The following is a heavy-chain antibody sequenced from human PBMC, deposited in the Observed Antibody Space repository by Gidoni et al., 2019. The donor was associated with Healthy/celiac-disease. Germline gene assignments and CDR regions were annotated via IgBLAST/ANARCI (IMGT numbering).Heavy chain of an antibody. J-gene: IGHJ4*02. V-gene: IGHV3-30*03. Sequence: QVQLVESGGGVVQPGRSLRLSCAASGFTFSSYGMHWVRQAPGKGLELVAVISYDGRNKYYADSVKGRFTISRDNSKNTLYLQMNSLRAEDTAVYYCARGHTLYDFWSGYYHYWGQGTLVTVSS. D-gene: IGHD3-3*01. CDR3: ARGHTLYDFWSGYYHY. CDR2: ISYDGRNK. CDR1: GFTFSSYG.